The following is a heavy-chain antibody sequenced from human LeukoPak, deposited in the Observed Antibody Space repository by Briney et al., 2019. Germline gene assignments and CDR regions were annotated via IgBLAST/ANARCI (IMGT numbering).Heavy chain of an antibody. CDR2: MNPNRGDT. V-gene: IGHV1-8*02. D-gene: IGHD3-10*01. Sequence: ASVKVSSKASGSTLSGYDINTVREATGQGLEWMGWMNPNRGDTGYTPRFQGRVTMTRDTSIRTPSMELRGLRYVDTALYYSARGPNGSGSHFDFRGQGTLVTVSS. J-gene: IGHJ4*02. CDR1: GSTLSGYD. CDR3: ARGPNGSGSHFDF.